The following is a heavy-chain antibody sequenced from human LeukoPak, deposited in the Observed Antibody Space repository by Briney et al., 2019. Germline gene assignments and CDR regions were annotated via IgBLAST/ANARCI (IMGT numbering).Heavy chain of an antibody. J-gene: IGHJ4*02. CDR2: ISGSGGST. V-gene: IGHV3-23*01. D-gene: IGHD4-23*01. CDR1: GFTFSSYA. CDR3: ARVRTYSGTSGEDY. Sequence: PGGSLRLSCAASGFTFSSYAMSWVRQAPGKGLEWVSAISGSGGSTYYADSVKGRFTISRDNSKNTLYLQMNSLRAEDTAVYYCARVRTYSGTSGEDYWGQGILVTVSS.